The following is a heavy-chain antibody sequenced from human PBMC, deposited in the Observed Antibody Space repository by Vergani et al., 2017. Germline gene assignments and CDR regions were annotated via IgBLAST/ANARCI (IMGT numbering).Heavy chain of an antibody. CDR3: AKETHGYSYGPNIDY. J-gene: IGHJ4*02. V-gene: IGHV3-9*01. CDR2: IDWNSGSI. CDR1: GFTFGDYA. Sequence: EVQLVESGGGLVQPGRSLRLSCAVSGFTFGDYAMQWVRQAPGKGLDWVSGIDWNSGSIGYADSVKGRFTISRDNTKNSLYLQMNSLRAEDTALYYCAKETHGYSYGPNIDYWGQGTLVTVSS. D-gene: IGHD5-18*01.